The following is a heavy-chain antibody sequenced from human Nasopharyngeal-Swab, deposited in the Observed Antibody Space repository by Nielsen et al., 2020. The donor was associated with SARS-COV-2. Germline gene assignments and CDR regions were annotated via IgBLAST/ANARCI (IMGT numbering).Heavy chain of an antibody. J-gene: IGHJ4*02. CDR2: ISYDGSNK. CDR1: GFTFSSYG. Sequence: GGSLRLSCAASGFTFSSYGMHWVRQATGKGLEWVAVISYDGSNKYYADSVRGRFTISRDNSKNTLYLQMNSLRAEDTAVYYCAKDRRGDYYDSSGYWGLFDYWGQGTLVTVSS. D-gene: IGHD3-22*01. CDR3: AKDRRGDYYDSSGYWGLFDY. V-gene: IGHV3-30*18.